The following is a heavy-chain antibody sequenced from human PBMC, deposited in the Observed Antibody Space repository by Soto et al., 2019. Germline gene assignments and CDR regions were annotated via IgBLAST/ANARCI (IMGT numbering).Heavy chain of an antibody. V-gene: IGHV3-23*01. J-gene: IGHJ6*02. CDR3: VKQRGSGKTFYYNLDV. Sequence: EVQLLESGGGLVQPGGSLRLSCETSGFSFNTYAMTWVRQAPGMGLELVAVINYSGRTTFHAQSVKGRFTISRDNSRNTVFQQMESLRAEDTAVYYCVKQRGSGKTFYYNLDVWGLGTTVNVSS. CDR1: GFSFNTYA. D-gene: IGHD3-10*01. CDR2: INYSGRTT.